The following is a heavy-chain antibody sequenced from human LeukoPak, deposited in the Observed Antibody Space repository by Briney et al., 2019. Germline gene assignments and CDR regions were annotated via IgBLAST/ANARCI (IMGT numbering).Heavy chain of an antibody. D-gene: IGHD1-7*01. CDR1: GGSISSGDYY. J-gene: IGHJ2*01. Sequence: SQTLSLTCTVSGGSISSGDYYWSWIRQPPGKGLEWIGYIYYSGSTYYNPSLKSRVTISVDTSKNQFSLKLSSVTAADTAVYYCARARSHWNYYRQGWYFDLWGRGTLVTVSS. CDR3: ARARSHWNYYRQGWYFDL. V-gene: IGHV4-30-4*08. CDR2: IYYSGST.